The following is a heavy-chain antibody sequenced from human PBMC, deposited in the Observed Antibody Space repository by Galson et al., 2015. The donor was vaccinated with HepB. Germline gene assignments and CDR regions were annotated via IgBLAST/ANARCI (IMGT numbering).Heavy chain of an antibody. J-gene: IGHJ4*02. CDR2: ISGSGGST. CDR1: GFTFSSYA. CDR3: ATQQGVYSRYFDY. V-gene: IGHV3-23*01. D-gene: IGHD6-13*01. Sequence: SLRLSCAASGFTFSSYAMSWVRQAPGKGLEWVSAISGSGGSTYYADSVKGRFTISRDNSKNTLYLQMNSLRAEDTAVYYCATQQGVYSRYFDYWGQGTLVTVSS.